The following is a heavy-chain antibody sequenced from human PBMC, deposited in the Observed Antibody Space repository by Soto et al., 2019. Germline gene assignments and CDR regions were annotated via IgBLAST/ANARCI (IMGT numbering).Heavy chain of an antibody. V-gene: IGHV4-59*01. Sequence: QVQLQESGPGLVKPSETLSLTCTVSGGSISSYYWSWIRQPPGKGLEWIGYIYYSGSTNYNPSLKSRVTISXXTXKXXFSLKLSSVTAADTAVYYCARARSGYSYGTHPFDYWGQGTLVTVSS. CDR1: GGSISSYY. D-gene: IGHD5-18*01. CDR2: IYYSGST. J-gene: IGHJ4*02. CDR3: ARARSGYSYGTHPFDY.